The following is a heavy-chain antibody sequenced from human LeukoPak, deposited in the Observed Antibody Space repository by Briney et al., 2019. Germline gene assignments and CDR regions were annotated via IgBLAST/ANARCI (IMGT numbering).Heavy chain of an antibody. J-gene: IGHJ4*02. Sequence: SETLSLTCTVSGGSISSSSYYWGWIRQPPGKGLEWIGSIYYSGSTYYNPSLKSRVTISVDTSKNQFSLKLSSVTAADTAVYYCARDPGVAGIFDYWGQGTLATVSS. CDR2: IYYSGST. CDR3: ARDPGVAGIFDY. D-gene: IGHD6-19*01. V-gene: IGHV4-39*07. CDR1: GGSISSSSYY.